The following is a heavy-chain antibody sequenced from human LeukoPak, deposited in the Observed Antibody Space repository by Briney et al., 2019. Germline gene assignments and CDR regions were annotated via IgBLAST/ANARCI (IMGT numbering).Heavy chain of an antibody. CDR3: AKDRSSVTMMVY. J-gene: IGHJ4*02. D-gene: IGHD3-22*01. CDR1: GFTVSSNY. V-gene: IGHV3-66*01. Sequence: GGSLRLSCAASGFTVSSNYMSWVRQAPGKGLEWVSVIYSGGSTYYADSVKGRFTISRDNSKNTLYLQMNSLRAEDTAVYYCAKDRSSVTMMVYWGQGTLVTVSS. CDR2: IYSGGST.